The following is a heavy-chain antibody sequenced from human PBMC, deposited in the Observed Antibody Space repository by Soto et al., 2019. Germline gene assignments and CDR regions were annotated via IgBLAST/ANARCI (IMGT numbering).Heavy chain of an antibody. CDR2: ISYDGSNK. V-gene: IGHV3-30-3*01. D-gene: IGHD3-3*01. Sequence: QVQLVESGGGVVQPGRSLRLSCAASGFNFGSHAVHWVRQAPGKGLDWVAVISYDGSNKYYADSVKGRFTISRDNSKHTLFLQMDSLRGDDTAVYYCARDTEWHGRHFDYWGQGILVTVSS. CDR1: GFNFGSHA. J-gene: IGHJ4*02. CDR3: ARDTEWHGRHFDY.